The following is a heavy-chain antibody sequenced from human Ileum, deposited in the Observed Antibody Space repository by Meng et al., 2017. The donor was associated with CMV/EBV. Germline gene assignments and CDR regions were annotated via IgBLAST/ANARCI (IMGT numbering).Heavy chain of an antibody. J-gene: IGHJ4*02. CDR2: ISTASRYI. D-gene: IGHD2-8*01. V-gene: IGHV3-21*01. CDR3: VRDYDCSNGLCYDY. Sequence: VESGGGRVKPWESLSLSCAASGFNFGGYGMNWVRQAPGKGLEWVSSISTASRYIYYADSVKGRFTISRDDAKNSLYLQMNSLRAEDTAVYHCVRDYDCSNGLCYDYWGQGTLVTVSS. CDR1: GFNFGGYG.